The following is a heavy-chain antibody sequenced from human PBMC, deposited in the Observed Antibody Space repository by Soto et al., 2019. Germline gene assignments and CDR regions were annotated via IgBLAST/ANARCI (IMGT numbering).Heavy chain of an antibody. CDR3: ARDVVRSTAGDS. CDR1: GGTFSTSS. D-gene: IGHD2-15*01. J-gene: IGHJ4*02. CDR2: IIPIFTRT. Sequence: ASVKVSCKASGGTFSTSSFVWVRQGPGQGLEWMGGIIPIFTRTNFAQKFQGRVTFSADESTRTTYMELRSLTSEDTAIYYCARDVVRSTAGDSWGQGTLVTVSS. V-gene: IGHV1-69*13.